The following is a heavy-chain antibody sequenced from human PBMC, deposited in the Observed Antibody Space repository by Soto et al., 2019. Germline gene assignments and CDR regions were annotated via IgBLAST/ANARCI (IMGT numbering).Heavy chain of an antibody. CDR3: AKSSSSWLYYYYGMDV. CDR2: ISYDGSNK. V-gene: IGHV3-30*18. J-gene: IGHJ6*02. Sequence: QVQLVESGGGVVQPGRSLRLSCAASGFTFSSYGMHWVRQAPGKGLEWVAVISYDGSNKYYADSVKGRFTISRDNSKNTLYLQMNSLRAEDTAVYYCAKSSSSWLYYYYGMDVWGQGTTVTVSS. CDR1: GFTFSSYG. D-gene: IGHD6-13*01.